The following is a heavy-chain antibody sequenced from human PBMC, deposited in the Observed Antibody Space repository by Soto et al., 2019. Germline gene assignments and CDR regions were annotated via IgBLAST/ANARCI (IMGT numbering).Heavy chain of an antibody. CDR1: GGTFSSYA. D-gene: IGHD2-21*02. CDR3: ARDRGGGSFADEAYCGGDCYSGLNYFDY. Sequence: GASVKVSCKASGGTFSSYAISWVRQAPGQGLEWMGGIIPIFGTANYAQKFQGRVTITADESTSTAYMELSSLRSEDTAVYYCARDRGGGSFADEAYCGGDCYSGLNYFDYWGQGTLVNVSS. J-gene: IGHJ4*02. V-gene: IGHV1-69*13. CDR2: IIPIFGTA.